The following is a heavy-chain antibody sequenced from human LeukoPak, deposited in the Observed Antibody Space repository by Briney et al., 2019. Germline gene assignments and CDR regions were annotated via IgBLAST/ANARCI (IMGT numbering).Heavy chain of an antibody. CDR2: IKEDGSEK. CDR1: GFTFSHYW. CDR3: ARHYDFWSGYYPMGY. V-gene: IGHV3-7*03. J-gene: IGHJ4*02. Sequence: GGSLRLPCAPSGFTFSHYWMSWVRQAPGKGLEWVANIKEDGSEKYYVDSVKGRFTISRDNAKNSLSLQVNSLRAEDTAVYYCARHYDFWSGYYPMGYWGQGTLVTVSS. D-gene: IGHD3-3*01.